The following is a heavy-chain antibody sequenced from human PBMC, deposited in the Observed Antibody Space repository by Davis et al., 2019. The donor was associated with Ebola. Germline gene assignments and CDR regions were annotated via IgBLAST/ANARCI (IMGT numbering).Heavy chain of an antibody. D-gene: IGHD1-26*01. CDR1: GDSVSSGG. J-gene: IGHJ3*02. CDR3: ARFKWDLRALDI. Sequence: PSETLSLTCAISGDSVSSGGWHWIRQSPSRGLEWLGRTYYSSKWNNDYAVFVKSRITIDPATSKNQFSLQLNSVTPEDTAVYYCARFKWDLRALDIWGQGTMVTVSS. CDR2: TYYSSKWNN. V-gene: IGHV6-1*01.